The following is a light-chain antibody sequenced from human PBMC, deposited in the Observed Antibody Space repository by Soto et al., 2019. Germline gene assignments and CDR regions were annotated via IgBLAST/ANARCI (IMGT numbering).Light chain of an antibody. V-gene: IGLV2-14*03. J-gene: IGLJ1*01. CDR2: DVN. CDR3: CAYSTSGTHV. CDR1: SSDVGSYDY. Sequence: QSVLTQPASVSGSPGQSITFFCTGTSSDVGSYDYVSWHQQHPGKAPKLIIYDVNNRPSGVPSRFSGSKSGNTASLIISGLRTEDEADYYCCAYSTSGTHVFGTGTKVTVL.